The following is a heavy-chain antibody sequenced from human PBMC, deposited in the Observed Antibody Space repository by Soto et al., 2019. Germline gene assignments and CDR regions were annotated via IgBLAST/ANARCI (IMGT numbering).Heavy chain of an antibody. J-gene: IGHJ4*02. Sequence: PSETLSLTCTVSGGSISSYYWSWIRQPPGKGLEWIGYIYYSGSTNYNPSLKSRVTISVDTSKNQFSLKLSSVTAAGTAVYYCARGGIVATIGQSFDYWGQGTLVTVSS. V-gene: IGHV4-59*01. CDR1: GGSISSYY. CDR3: ARGGIVATIGQSFDY. D-gene: IGHD5-12*01. CDR2: IYYSGST.